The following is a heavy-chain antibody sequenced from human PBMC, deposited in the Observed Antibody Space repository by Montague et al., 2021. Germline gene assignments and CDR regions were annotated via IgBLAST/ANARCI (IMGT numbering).Heavy chain of an antibody. J-gene: IGHJ4*02. D-gene: IGHD2-8*01. CDR3: ARKGANWDY. V-gene: IGHV4-59*01. Sequence: SETLSLTCTVSGDSINFYYWSWIRQPPGKGLEWIGYVYYIGTTNYNPSLKSRVTISVDTSRNQFFLNVNSVTAADTAVYYCARKGANWDYWGQGTLVTVSS. CDR1: GDSINFYY. CDR2: VYYIGTT.